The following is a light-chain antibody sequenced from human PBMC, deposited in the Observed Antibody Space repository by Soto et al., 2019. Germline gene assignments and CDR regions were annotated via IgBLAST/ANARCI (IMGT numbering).Light chain of an antibody. Sequence: EIALTQSPGTLSLSPGERATLSCRASQSVSSHFAWYQQKPGQAPRLLIYDASNRATGIPARFAGSGSGTEFTLPISSLEPEDFAVYYCQQRSSWPLTFGGGTKVEIK. V-gene: IGKV3-11*01. CDR3: QQRSSWPLT. J-gene: IGKJ4*01. CDR2: DAS. CDR1: QSVSSH.